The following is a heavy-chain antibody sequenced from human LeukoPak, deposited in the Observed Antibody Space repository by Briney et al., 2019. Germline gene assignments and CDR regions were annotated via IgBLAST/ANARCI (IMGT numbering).Heavy chain of an antibody. Sequence: PSGTLSLTCTVSGGSISSNNWWSWVCQPPGKGLEWIGEIYHHGATNYNPSLKSRVTLSVDKSKNQFSLELSSVTAADTAVYYCARSPSVAAHLDYWGQGTLVTVSS. J-gene: IGHJ4*02. CDR3: ARSPSVAAHLDY. CDR1: GGSISSNNW. CDR2: IYHHGAT. V-gene: IGHV4-4*02. D-gene: IGHD5-12*01.